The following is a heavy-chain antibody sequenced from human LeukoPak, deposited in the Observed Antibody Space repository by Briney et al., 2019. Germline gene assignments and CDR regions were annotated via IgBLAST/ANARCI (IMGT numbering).Heavy chain of an antibody. J-gene: IGHJ4*02. V-gene: IGHV1-2*02. Sequence: GASVKVSCKASGYTFTGYYMHWVRQAPGQGLEWMGWINPNSVGTNYEQKFQGRVTMTRATAISPAYMELSRRRSEDPAVYYCASLEGTAMCDYWGQGTLVTVSS. CDR3: ASLEGTAMCDY. D-gene: IGHD5-18*01. CDR1: GYTFTGYY. CDR2: INPNSVGT.